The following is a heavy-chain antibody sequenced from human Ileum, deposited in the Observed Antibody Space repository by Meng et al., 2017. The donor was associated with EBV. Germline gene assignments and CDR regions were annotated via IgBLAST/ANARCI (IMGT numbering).Heavy chain of an antibody. CDR3: AHSDPLEMATCFDY. J-gene: IGHJ4*02. D-gene: IGHD5-24*01. CDR1: GFALSTSGLG. Sequence: QTTLKGADPTLVKPTQTLTLAGTFSGFALSTSGLGVGWIRQPPGKALEWLALIYWDDDKRCSPSLKSRLTITKDTSKNQVVLTMTNMDPVDTATYYCAHSDPLEMATCFDYWGQGTLVTVSS. CDR2: IYWDDDK. V-gene: IGHV2-5*02.